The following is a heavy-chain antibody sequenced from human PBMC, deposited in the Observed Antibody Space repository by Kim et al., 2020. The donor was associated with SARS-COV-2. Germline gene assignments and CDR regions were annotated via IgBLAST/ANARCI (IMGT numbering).Heavy chain of an antibody. V-gene: IGHV1-3*04. D-gene: IGHD6-19*01. CDR1: GYTFINYV. CDR2: ISIGNDNT. Sequence: ASVKVSCKASGYTFINYVMHWVRQAPGQRPEWMGLISIGNDNTKFSQKFQGRVTITRDTSASTAYMELTSRRSEDTAIYYCARGSGWAFDYWGQGTLVTVAS. J-gene: IGHJ4*02. CDR3: ARGSGWAFDY.